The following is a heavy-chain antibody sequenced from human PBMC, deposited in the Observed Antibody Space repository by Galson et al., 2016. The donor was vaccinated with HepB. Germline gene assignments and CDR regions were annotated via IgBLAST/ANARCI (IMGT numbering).Heavy chain of an antibody. CDR2: VDVGNGNT. D-gene: IGHD3-22*01. CDR3: ARVRLARNTESSYDILFDY. J-gene: IGHJ4*02. CDR1: GYTFTNYA. Sequence: SVKVSCKASGYTFTNYALHWLRQAPGQRFEWMGWVDVGNGNTHYSEKFQDRVSFTRDTSASTAYMELSTLRSDDTGVFYCARVRLARNTESSYDILFDYWGQGTLVTVSS. V-gene: IGHV1-3*01.